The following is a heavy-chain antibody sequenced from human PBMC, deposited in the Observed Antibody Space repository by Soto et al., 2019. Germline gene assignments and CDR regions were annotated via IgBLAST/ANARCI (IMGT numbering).Heavy chain of an antibody. CDR3: ARGDSYRGHYYYGMDV. V-gene: IGHV3-48*01. J-gene: IGHJ6*02. CDR1: GFTFSSYS. D-gene: IGHD4-4*01. Sequence: GGSLRLSCAASGFTFSSYSMNWVRQAPGKGLEWVSYISSSSSTIYYADSVKGRFTISRDNAKNSLYLQMNSLRAEDTAVYYCARGDSYRGHYYYGMDVWGQGTTVTVSS. CDR2: ISSSSSTI.